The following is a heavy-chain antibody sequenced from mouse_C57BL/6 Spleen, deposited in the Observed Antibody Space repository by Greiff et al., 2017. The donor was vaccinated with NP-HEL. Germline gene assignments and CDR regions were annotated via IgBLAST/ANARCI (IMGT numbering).Heavy chain of an antibody. D-gene: IGHD4-1*01. Sequence: VQLVEPGPGLVAPSQSLSITCTVSGFSLTSYGVHWVRQPPGKGLEWLGVIWSDGSTTYNSALKYRLSISNDNSKSKVFLKMNSLQTDDTAMYYCARLGPGDYFDYWGQGTTLTVSS. V-gene: IGHV2-6*03. CDR1: GFSLTSYG. CDR2: IWSDGST. CDR3: ARLGPGDYFDY. J-gene: IGHJ2*01.